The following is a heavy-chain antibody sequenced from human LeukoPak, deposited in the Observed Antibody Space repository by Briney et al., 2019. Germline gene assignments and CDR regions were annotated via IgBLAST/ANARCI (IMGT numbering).Heavy chain of an antibody. CDR3: ARGDHYWYFDL. V-gene: IGHV3-23*01. CDR1: GFSFSSYA. D-gene: IGHD2-21*02. J-gene: IGHJ2*01. CDR2: MSSSDDGR. Sequence: GGSLRLSCATSGFSFSSYAMSWVRQAPGKGLEWVSAMSSSDDGRYYAASVRGRFTISRDTSRSTLYLQMNSLRAEDTAVYYCARGDHYWYFDLWGRGTLVTVSS.